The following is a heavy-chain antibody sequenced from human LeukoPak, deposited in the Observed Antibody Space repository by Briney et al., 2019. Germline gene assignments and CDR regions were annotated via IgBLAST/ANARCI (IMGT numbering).Heavy chain of an antibody. CDR1: GGTFSSYA. V-gene: IGHV1-69*13. Sequence: ASVKVSCKASGGTFSSYAISWVRQAPGQGLEWVGGIIPIFGTANYAQKFQGRVTITADESTSTAYMELSSLRSEDTAVYYCARHREMATIRGPFDYWGQGTLVTVS. CDR2: IIPIFGTA. D-gene: IGHD5-24*01. CDR3: ARHREMATIRGPFDY. J-gene: IGHJ4*02.